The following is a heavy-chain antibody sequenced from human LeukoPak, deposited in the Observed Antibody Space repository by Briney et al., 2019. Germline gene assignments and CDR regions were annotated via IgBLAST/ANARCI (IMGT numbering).Heavy chain of an antibody. J-gene: IGHJ4*02. V-gene: IGHV4-59*08. CDR1: GGSISSYY. D-gene: IGHD3-22*01. CDR2: IYYSGST. CDR3: ARLGYYDSSGYYPCDY. Sequence: SETLSLTCTVSGGSISSYYWSWLRQPPGKGLEWIGYIYYSGSTHYNPSLKSRVTISVDVSKNQFSLMLSSVTAADTGVYYCARLGYYDSSGYYPCDYWGQGTLVSVSS.